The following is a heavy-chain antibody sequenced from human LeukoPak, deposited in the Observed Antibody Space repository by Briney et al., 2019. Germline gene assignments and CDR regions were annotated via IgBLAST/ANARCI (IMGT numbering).Heavy chain of an antibody. Sequence: GGSLRLSCAASGFTVSSNYMSWVRQAPGKGLVWVSVIYSGGSTYYADSVKGRFTISRDNSKNTLYLQMNSLRAEDTAVDYCARDPGRSSSWYFDYWGQGTLVTVSS. D-gene: IGHD6-13*01. CDR2: IYSGGST. CDR1: GFTVSSNY. J-gene: IGHJ4*02. CDR3: ARDPGRSSSWYFDY. V-gene: IGHV3-66*01.